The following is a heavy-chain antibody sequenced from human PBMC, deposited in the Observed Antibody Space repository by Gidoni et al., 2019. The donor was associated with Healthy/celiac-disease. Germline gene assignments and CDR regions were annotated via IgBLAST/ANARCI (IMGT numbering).Heavy chain of an antibody. D-gene: IGHD3-22*01. Sequence: EVQLVESGGGLVQPGGSLRLSCAAPGFTFSSYWMSWVRQAPGKGLEWVANIKQDGSEKYYVDSVKGRFTISRDNAKNSLYLQMNSLRAEDTAVYYCARDKWVSGYFDYWGQGTLVTVSS. CDR1: GFTFSSYW. V-gene: IGHV3-7*01. CDR2: IKQDGSEK. CDR3: ARDKWVSGYFDY. J-gene: IGHJ4*02.